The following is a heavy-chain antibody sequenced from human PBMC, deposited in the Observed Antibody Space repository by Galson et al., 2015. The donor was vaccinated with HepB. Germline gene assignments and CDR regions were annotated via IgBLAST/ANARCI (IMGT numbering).Heavy chain of an antibody. CDR1: GFTFSSYG. Sequence: SLRLSCAASGFTFSSYGMHWVRQAPGEGLEWVAVISYDGSNKYYADSVKGRFTISRDNSKNTLYLQMNSLRAEDTAVYYCAKAGAGTWSAFDIWGQGTMVTVSS. CDR2: ISYDGSNK. CDR3: AKAGAGTWSAFDI. D-gene: IGHD1-26*01. V-gene: IGHV3-30*18. J-gene: IGHJ3*02.